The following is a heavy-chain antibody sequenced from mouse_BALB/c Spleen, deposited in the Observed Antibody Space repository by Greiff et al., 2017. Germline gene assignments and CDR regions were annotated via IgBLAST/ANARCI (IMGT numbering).Heavy chain of an antibody. V-gene: IGHV1S137*01. CDR2: ISTYYGDA. J-gene: IGHJ4*01. Sequence: VQLQQSGAELVRPGVSVKISCKGSGYTFTDYAMHWVKQSHAKSLEWIGVISTYYGDASYNQKFKGKATMTVDKSSSTAYMELARLTSEDSAIYYCASGGNYAMDYWGQGTSVTVSS. CDR3: ASGGNYAMDY. CDR1: GYTFTDYA.